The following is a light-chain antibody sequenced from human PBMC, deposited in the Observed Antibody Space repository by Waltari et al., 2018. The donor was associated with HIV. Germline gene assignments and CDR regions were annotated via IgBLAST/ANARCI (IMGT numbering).Light chain of an antibody. Sequence: DIQMTQSPPTLSASVGDRVTITCRASQSISSWLAWYQQKPGTAPKLLIYKASSLESGVPSRFSGSGSGTEFTLTISSLQPDDFATYDCQQYNSYLYSFGQGTKLEIK. CDR1: QSISSW. V-gene: IGKV1-5*03. CDR2: KAS. CDR3: QQYNSYLYS. J-gene: IGKJ2*03.